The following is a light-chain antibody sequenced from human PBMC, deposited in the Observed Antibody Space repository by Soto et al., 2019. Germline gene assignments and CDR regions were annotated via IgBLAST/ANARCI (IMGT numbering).Light chain of an antibody. V-gene: IGKV3-11*01. Sequence: EIVLTQSPATLSLSPGERATLSCRASQSVSSYLAWYQQKPGQAPRLLIYDASNRATGIPARLSGSGSATDFTLTISSLEPEDFAVYYCQQRSNWLTFGGGTKVEIK. CDR3: QQRSNWLT. J-gene: IGKJ4*01. CDR1: QSVSSY. CDR2: DAS.